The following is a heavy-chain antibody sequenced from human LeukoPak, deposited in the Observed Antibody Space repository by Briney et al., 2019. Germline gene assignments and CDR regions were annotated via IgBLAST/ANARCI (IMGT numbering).Heavy chain of an antibody. Sequence: GGSLRLSCAASGFTFTSYWLGWVRQAPGKGLEWVTNINGDGNEIYYVDSVKGRFTISRDTAKKSLYLQMNSLRAEDTAMYYCARFPPASMVGEGGYYYMEVWGKGTTVTVSS. J-gene: IGHJ6*03. CDR3: ARFPPASMVGEGGYYYMEV. CDR1: GFTFTSYW. CDR2: INGDGNEI. V-gene: IGHV3-7*01. D-gene: IGHD3-10*01.